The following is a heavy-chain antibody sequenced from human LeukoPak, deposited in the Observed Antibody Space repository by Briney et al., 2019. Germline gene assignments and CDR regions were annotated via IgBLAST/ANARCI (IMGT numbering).Heavy chain of an antibody. D-gene: IGHD3-10*01. CDR1: GGSISNYH. V-gene: IGHV4-59*08. J-gene: IGHJ5*02. CDR2: IEYSGGT. Sequence: PSETLSLTCTVSGGSISNYHWSWFRQPPGTGLEWIGYIEYSGGTTYNPSLKSRVTISVDTSKNQFSLKLSSVTAADTAVYYCARVKYSSGSTSSWFDPWGRGTPVAVSS. CDR3: ARVKYSSGSTSSWFDP.